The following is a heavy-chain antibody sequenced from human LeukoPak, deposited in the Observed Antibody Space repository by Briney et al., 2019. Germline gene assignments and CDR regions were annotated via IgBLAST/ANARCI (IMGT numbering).Heavy chain of an antibody. CDR3: ASAWGSRHFDY. CDR1: GASISGYY. D-gene: IGHD7-27*01. CDR2: MYYSGIT. J-gene: IGHJ4*02. V-gene: IGHV4-39*01. Sequence: SETLSLTCTVSGASISGYYWGWIRQPPGKGLEWIGSMYYSGITYSNPSLKSRLTISVDTSKNQFSLKLSSVTAADTAVYYCASAWGSRHFDYWGQGSLVTVSS.